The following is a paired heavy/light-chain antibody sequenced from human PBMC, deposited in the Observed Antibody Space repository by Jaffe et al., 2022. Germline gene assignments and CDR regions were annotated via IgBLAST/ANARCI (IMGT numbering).Light chain of an antibody. CDR2: EAS. J-gene: IGKJ4*01. CDR3: MQSIQLLT. V-gene: IGKV2D-29*02. CDR1: QSLLHSDGKTY. Sequence: EIVMTQTPLSLSVTPGQPASISCKSSQSLLHSDGKTYLYWYLQKSGQSPQLLIYEASNRFSGVPDRFSGSGSGTDFTLEITRVEAEDVGVYYCMQSIQLLTFGGGTKVEIK.
Heavy chain of an antibody. CDR1: GGTFSSYA. D-gene: IGHD3-10*01. J-gene: IGHJ6*03. CDR3: ARSAGGVIFQGVIHYYYYYMDV. CDR2: IIPIFGTP. V-gene: IGHV1-69*01. Sequence: QVQPVQSGAEVKKPGSSVKVSCKASGGTFSSYAISWVRQAPGQGLEWMGGIIPIFGTPNYAQKFQGRVTITADESTRTAYMELSSLRSEDTAVYYCARSAGGVIFQGVIHYYYYYMDVWGKGTTVTVSS.